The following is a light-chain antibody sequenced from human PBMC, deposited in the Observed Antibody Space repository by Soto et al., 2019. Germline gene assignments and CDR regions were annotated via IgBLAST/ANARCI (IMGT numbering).Light chain of an antibody. V-gene: IGKV3D-15*01. J-gene: IGKJ1*01. Sequence: EIVMTQSPTILSVSPGERATLSCRASQSVSSNLAGYQQKPGQPPRLLMYGVYTRAPGTPARFSGSGSGTEFTLTLRSLQSEDSAVYYCQQYDKWPPRTFAQGTKVEIK. CDR3: QQYDKWPPRT. CDR2: GVY. CDR1: QSVSSN.